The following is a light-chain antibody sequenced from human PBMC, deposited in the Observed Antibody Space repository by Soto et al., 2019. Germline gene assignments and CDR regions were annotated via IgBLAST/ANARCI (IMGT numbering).Light chain of an antibody. CDR3: QQYGTSPWT. Sequence: DIVLTQSPGTLSLSPGERATLSCRDSQSVSSSFLGWYQQKTGQAPRLLIYGESSRATGIPDRFSGSGSGTDLNLTISRLESEDFAVYYCQQYGTSPWTFGQGTKVDIK. V-gene: IGKV3-20*01. CDR2: GES. CDR1: QSVSSSF. J-gene: IGKJ1*01.